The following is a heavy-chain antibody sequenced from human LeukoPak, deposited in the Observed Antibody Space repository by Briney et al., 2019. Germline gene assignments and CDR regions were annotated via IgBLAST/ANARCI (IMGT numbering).Heavy chain of an antibody. CDR3: SRSTWLLDK. CDR2: IYYSGST. V-gene: IGHV4-59*01. Sequence: SETLSLTCTVTGGSISPYYWSWIRQPPGKGLEWIGYIYYSGSTNYNPSLKSRVTISLDTSKNQFSLKLSSVTAADAAVYYCSRSTWLLDKWGQGTLVTVSS. CDR1: GGSISPYY. J-gene: IGHJ4*02. D-gene: IGHD3-22*01.